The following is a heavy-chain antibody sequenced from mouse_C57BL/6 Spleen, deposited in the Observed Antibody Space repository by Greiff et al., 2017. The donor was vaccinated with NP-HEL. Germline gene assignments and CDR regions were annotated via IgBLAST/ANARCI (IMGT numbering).Heavy chain of an antibody. CDR1: GYSITSGYY. J-gene: IGHJ3*01. CDR3: ARGPDGYSFAY. CDR2: ISYDGSN. D-gene: IGHD2-3*01. Sequence: ESGPGLVKPSQSLSLTCSVTGYSITSGYYWNWIRQFPGNKLEWMGYISYDGSNNYNPSLKNRISITRDTSKNQFFLKLNSVTTEDTATYYCARGPDGYSFAYWGQGTLVTVSA. V-gene: IGHV3-6*01.